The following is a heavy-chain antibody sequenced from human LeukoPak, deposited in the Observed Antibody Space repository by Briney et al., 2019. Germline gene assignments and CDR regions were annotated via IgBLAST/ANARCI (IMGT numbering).Heavy chain of an antibody. V-gene: IGHV4-34*01. Sequence: PSEALSLTCAVYGGSFSGYYWSWIRQPPGKGLEWIGEINHSGSTNYNPSLKSRVTISLDTSKNQFSLKLSSVTAADTAVYYCARGRGYCSSTSCLYYYGMDVWGQGTTGTVSS. D-gene: IGHD2-2*01. CDR2: INHSGST. CDR3: ARGRGYCSSTSCLYYYGMDV. J-gene: IGHJ6*02. CDR1: GGSFSGYY.